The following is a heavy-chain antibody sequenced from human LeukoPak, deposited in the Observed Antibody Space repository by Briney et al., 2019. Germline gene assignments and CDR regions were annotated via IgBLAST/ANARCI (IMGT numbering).Heavy chain of an antibody. CDR2: IDWDDDK. J-gene: IGHJ4*02. CDR3: ARSGYSYGEIDY. CDR1: GFSLSTGGMC. D-gene: IGHD5-18*01. Sequence: ESGPTLVNPTQTLTLTCTFSGFSLSTGGMCVSWIRQPPGKALEWLALIDWDDDKYYSTSLKTRLTTSKDTSKNQVVLTMTNMDPVDTATYYCARSGYSYGEIDYWGQGTLVTVSS. V-gene: IGHV2-70*01.